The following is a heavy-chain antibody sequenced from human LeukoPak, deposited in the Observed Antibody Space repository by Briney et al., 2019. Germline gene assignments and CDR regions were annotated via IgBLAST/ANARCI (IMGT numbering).Heavy chain of an antibody. D-gene: IGHD6-13*01. V-gene: IGHV4-39*07. CDR2: INHSGST. J-gene: IGHJ1*01. CDR3: ASGPSYSSSWYSRRRGSARGFPAEYFQH. CDR1: GGSISTSNYY. Sequence: SETLSLTCTVSGGSISTSNYYWGWIRQPPGKGLEWIGEINHSGSTNYNPSLKSRVTISVDTSKNQFSLKLSSVTAADTAVYYCASGPSYSSSWYSRRRGSARGFPAEYFQHWGPGTLVTVSS.